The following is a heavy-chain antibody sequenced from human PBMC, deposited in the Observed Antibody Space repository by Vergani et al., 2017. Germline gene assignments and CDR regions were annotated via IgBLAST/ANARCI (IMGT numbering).Heavy chain of an antibody. CDR3: ARVLGYCSSTSCYSLDC. CDR1: GFTFSSYG. CDR2: IWYDGSNK. J-gene: IGHJ4*02. D-gene: IGHD2-2*01. V-gene: IGHV3-33*01. Sequence: QVQLVESGGGVVQPGRSLRLSCAASGFTFSSYGMHWVRQAPGKGREWVAVIWYDGSNKYYADSVKGRFTISRDNSKNTLYLQMNSLRAEDTAVYYCARVLGYCSSTSCYSLDCWGQGTLVTVSS.